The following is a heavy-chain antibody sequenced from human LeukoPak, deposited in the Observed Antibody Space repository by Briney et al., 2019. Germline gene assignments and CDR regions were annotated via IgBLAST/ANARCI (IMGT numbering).Heavy chain of an antibody. CDR3: ARPNSPPRGYSYGYYDAFDI. J-gene: IGHJ3*02. CDR1: GGSISSSSYY. Sequence: SETLSLTCTVSGGSISSSSYYWGWLRQPPGKGLEWIGSIYYSGSTYDNPSLKSRVTISVDTSKNQFSLKLSSVTAADTAVYYCARPNSPPRGYSYGYYDAFDIWGQGTMVTVSS. D-gene: IGHD5-18*01. V-gene: IGHV4-39*01. CDR2: IYYSGST.